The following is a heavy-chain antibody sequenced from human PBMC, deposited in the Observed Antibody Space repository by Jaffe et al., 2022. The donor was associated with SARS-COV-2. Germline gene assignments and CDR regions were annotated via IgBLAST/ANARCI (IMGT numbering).Heavy chain of an antibody. V-gene: IGHV3-23*04. CDR1: GFTFSSYA. CDR3: AKVEAWGCRYCSGGTTGFDY. J-gene: IGHJ4*02. D-gene: IGHD2-15*01. CDR2: ISGSGGST. Sequence: EVQLVESGGGLVQPGGSLRLSCAASGFTFSSYAMSWVRQAPGKGLEWVSAISGSGGSTYYADSVKGRFTISRDNSKNTLYLQMNSLRAEDTAVYYCAKVEAWGCRYCSGGTTGFDYWGQGTLVTVSS.